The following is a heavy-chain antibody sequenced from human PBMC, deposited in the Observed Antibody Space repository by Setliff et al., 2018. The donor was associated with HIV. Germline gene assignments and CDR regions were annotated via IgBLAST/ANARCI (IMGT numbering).Heavy chain of an antibody. Sequence: LSLTCTVSGGSISSYYWSWIRQPPGKGLEWIGNIYSSGSTNYNPSLKSRVTISVDTSKNQFSLKLTSVTATDTAVYYCARDSGWYFVDYWGQGTLVTVSS. D-gene: IGHD6-19*01. V-gene: IGHV4-4*09. CDR1: GGSISSYY. CDR3: ARDSGWYFVDY. CDR2: IYSSGST. J-gene: IGHJ4*02.